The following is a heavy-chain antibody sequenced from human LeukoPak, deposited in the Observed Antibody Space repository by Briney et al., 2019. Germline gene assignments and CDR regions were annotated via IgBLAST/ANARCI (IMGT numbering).Heavy chain of an antibody. D-gene: IGHD4-17*01. CDR2: IFPDDSDT. CDR3: ARRDPTTVTAFDY. V-gene: IGHV5-51*01. CDR1: GFDFTRDW. J-gene: IGHJ4*02. Sequence: GESLKISCRFSGFDFTRDWIGWVRLMPGKGLEWMGIIFPDDSDTRYSPSFQGQVTLSADKSLSTAYVQWSSLKASDTAIYYCARRDPTTVTAFDYWGQGTLVTVSS.